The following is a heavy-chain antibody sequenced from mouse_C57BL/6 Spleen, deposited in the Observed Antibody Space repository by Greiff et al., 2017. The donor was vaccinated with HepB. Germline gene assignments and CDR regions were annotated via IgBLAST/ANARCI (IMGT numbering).Heavy chain of an antibody. J-gene: IGHJ2*01. Sequence: VQLQQSGAELVRPGASVTLSCKASGYTFTDYEMHWVKQTPVHGLEWIGAIDPETGGTAYNQKFKGKAILTADKSSSTAYMELRSLTSEDSAVYYCTRRGLDYYGSKDYWGQGTTLTVSS. CDR3: TRRGLDYYGSKDY. CDR2: IDPETGGT. D-gene: IGHD1-1*01. CDR1: GYTFTDYE. V-gene: IGHV1-15*01.